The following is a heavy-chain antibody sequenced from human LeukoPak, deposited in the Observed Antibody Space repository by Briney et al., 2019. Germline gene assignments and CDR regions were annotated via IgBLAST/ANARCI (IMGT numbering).Heavy chain of an antibody. J-gene: IGHJ4*02. CDR1: GFTFSSYG. V-gene: IGHV3-33*01. CDR3: ARDTSDYGLDY. D-gene: IGHD4-17*01. Sequence: PGGSLRLSCAASGFTFSSYGMHRVRQAPGKGLEWVAVIWYDGSNKYYADSVKGRFTISRDNSKNTLYLQMNSLRAEDTAVYYCARDTSDYGLDYWGQGTLVTVSS. CDR2: IWYDGSNK.